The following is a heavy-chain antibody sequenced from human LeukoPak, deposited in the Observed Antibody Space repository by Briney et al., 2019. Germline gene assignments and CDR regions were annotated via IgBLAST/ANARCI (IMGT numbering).Heavy chain of an antibody. Sequence: GGSLRLSCTASGFTFGDYAMSWVRQAPGKGLEWVGFIRSKAYGGTTEYAASVKGRFTISRDDSKSIAYLQMNSLKTEDTAVYYCAVEKKGYFDYWGQGTLVTVSS. CDR1: GFTFGDYA. J-gene: IGHJ4*02. D-gene: IGHD6-19*01. V-gene: IGHV3-49*04. CDR3: AVEKKGYFDY. CDR2: IRSKAYGGTT.